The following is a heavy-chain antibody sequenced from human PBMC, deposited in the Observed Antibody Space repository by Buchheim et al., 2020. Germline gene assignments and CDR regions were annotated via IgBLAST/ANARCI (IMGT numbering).Heavy chain of an antibody. D-gene: IGHD5-18*01. J-gene: IGHJ4*02. V-gene: IGHV4-59*08. Sequence: QVQLQESGPGLVKPSETLSLTCTVSGGSISSYFWSWIRQPPGKGLEWIGYIDYTGSTNYNPSLKSRVTMSVDTSMNQFSLGLSSVTAADTAVFYCVRALRGHSYGPFDYWGQGTL. CDR3: VRALRGHSYGPFDY. CDR2: IDYTGST. CDR1: GGSISSYF.